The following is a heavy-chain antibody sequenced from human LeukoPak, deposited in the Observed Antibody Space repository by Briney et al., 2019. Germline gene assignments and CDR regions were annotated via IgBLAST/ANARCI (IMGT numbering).Heavy chain of an antibody. D-gene: IGHD6-13*01. CDR2: IIPILGIA. J-gene: IGHJ6*02. CDR3: ARLGYSSSWFGMDV. Sequence: SVTVSFKSSGGTFISYAISWVRQAPGQGLEWMGRIIPILGIANYAQKFQGRVTITADKSTSTAYMELSSLRSEDTAVYYCARLGYSSSWFGMDVWGQGTTVTVSS. V-gene: IGHV1-69*04. CDR1: GGTFISYA.